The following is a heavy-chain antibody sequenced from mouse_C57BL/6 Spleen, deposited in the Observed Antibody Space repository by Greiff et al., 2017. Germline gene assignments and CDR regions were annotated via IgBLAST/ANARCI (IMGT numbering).Heavy chain of an antibody. CDR1: GYAFSSYW. CDR3: AREGAYYSNYVRYFDV. J-gene: IGHJ1*03. Sequence: QVQLQQSGAELVKPGASVKLSCKASGYAFSSYWMNWVKQRPGKGLEWIGQIYPGDGDTNYNGKFKGKATLTADKSSSTAYMQLSSLTSEDSAVYFCAREGAYYSNYVRYFDVWGTGTTVTVSS. V-gene: IGHV1-80*01. CDR2: IYPGDGDT. D-gene: IGHD2-5*01.